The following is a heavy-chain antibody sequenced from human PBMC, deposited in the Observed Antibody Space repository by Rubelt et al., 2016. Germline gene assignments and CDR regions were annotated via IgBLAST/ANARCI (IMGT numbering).Heavy chain of an antibody. Sequence: QVQLQESGPGLVKPSETLSLTCNVSGYSITSAYYWAWIRQPPGKGLEWIGNIHHNDNTYYNPSVRSRVTISVDTSKNQFSRKLSSVTAADTAVYYCALTTIIPGMDVWGQGTTVTVSS. J-gene: IGHJ6*02. CDR3: ALTTIIPGMDV. CDR1: GYSITSAYY. V-gene: IGHV4-38-2*02. CDR2: IHHNDNT. D-gene: IGHD2-21*02.